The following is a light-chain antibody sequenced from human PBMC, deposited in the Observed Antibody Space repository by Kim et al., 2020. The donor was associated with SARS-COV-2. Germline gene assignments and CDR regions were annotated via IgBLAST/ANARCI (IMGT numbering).Light chain of an antibody. J-gene: IGLJ1*01. Sequence: SYELTQPPSVSVSPGQTASITCSGDKLGDKYACWYQQKPGQSPVLVIYQDNKRPSGIPERFSGSNSGNTATLTISGTQAMDEADYYCQTWDISTWVFGTGTKVTVL. V-gene: IGLV3-1*01. CDR2: QDN. CDR1: KLGDKY. CDR3: QTWDISTWV.